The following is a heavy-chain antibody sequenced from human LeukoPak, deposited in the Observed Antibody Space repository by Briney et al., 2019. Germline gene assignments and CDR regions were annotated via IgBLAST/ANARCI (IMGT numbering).Heavy chain of an antibody. Sequence: GGSLRLSCAASGFTFDDYGMSWVRQAPGKGLEWVSGINWNGGSTGYADSVKGRLTISRDNAKNSLYLQMNSLRAEDTAMYYCARVDSSSWASWGQGTLVTVSS. CDR3: ARVDSSSWAS. V-gene: IGHV3-20*04. CDR1: GFTFDDYG. CDR2: INWNGGST. J-gene: IGHJ4*02. D-gene: IGHD6-13*01.